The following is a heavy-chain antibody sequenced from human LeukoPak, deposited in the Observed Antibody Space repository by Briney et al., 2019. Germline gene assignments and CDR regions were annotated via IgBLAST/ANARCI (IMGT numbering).Heavy chain of an antibody. Sequence: SETLSLTCTVSGGSISSSSYYWGWVRQPPGKGLEWIGSIYYSGSTYYTPSLKSRVTISVDTSKNQFSLKLSSVTAADTAVYYCARDYGDPPHYYMDVWGKGTTVTVSS. CDR3: ARDYGDPPHYYMDV. D-gene: IGHD4-17*01. J-gene: IGHJ6*03. V-gene: IGHV4-39*07. CDR1: GGSISSSSYY. CDR2: IYYSGST.